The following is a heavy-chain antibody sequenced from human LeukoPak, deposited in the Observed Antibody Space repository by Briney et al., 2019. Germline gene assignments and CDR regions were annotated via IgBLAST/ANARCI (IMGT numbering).Heavy chain of an antibody. V-gene: IGHV3-53*01. CDR3: SKDSAKKYDDY. CDR1: WFPVSSNY. D-gene: IGHD2/OR15-2a*01. Sequence: GGSLTLPCSPSWFPVSSNYMPWVRQPPGKGLEWVSFIFAGGSTYYPDSVKGRFTISRDNSKNTLFLQMNSLRAEDRAVYYCSKDSAKKYDDYWGQGTLVTVSS. CDR2: IFAGGST. J-gene: IGHJ4*02.